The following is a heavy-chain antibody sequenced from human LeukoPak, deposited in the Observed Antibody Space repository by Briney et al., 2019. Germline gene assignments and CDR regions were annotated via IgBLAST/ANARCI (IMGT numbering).Heavy chain of an antibody. Sequence: GESLKISCKGSGYSFTSYWIGWVRQMPGKGLEWMGLISPGDSDTRYSPSLQGHVTISADKSSSTAYLQSSSLKASDTAMYYCARSASYLVGHDYWGQGTLVTVSS. D-gene: IGHD1-26*01. CDR3: ARSASYLVGHDY. J-gene: IGHJ4*02. V-gene: IGHV5-51*01. CDR1: GYSFTSYW. CDR2: ISPGDSDT.